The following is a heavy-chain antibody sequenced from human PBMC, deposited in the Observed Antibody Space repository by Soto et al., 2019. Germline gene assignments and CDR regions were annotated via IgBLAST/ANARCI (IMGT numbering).Heavy chain of an antibody. J-gene: IGHJ6*01. CDR3: AREREMSTVYYYYGMDV. D-gene: IGHD4-4*01. V-gene: IGHV5-51*01. CDR1: GYSFTNYW. CDR2: IYPGDSHT. Sequence: GESLKISCKGSGYSFTNYWIGWVRQMPGKGLEWMGIIYPGDSHTKYSPSFQGQVTISADKSINTAYLQWSSLKASDTAMYYCAREREMSTVYYYYGMDVWG.